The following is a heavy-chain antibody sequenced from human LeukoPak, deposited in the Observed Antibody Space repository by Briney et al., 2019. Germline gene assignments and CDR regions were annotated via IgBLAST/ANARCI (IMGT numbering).Heavy chain of an antibody. Sequence: ASVKVSCKASGYRFTSYGISWVRQAPGQGLEWMGWISAYNGNTNYAQKLQGRVTMTTDTSTSTAYMELRSLRSDDTAVYYCARSLFLGGDYYDSSGYHDAFDIWGQGTMVTVSS. CDR2: ISAYNGNT. J-gene: IGHJ3*02. D-gene: IGHD3-22*01. CDR1: GYRFTSYG. V-gene: IGHV1-18*01. CDR3: ARSLFLGGDYYDSSGYHDAFDI.